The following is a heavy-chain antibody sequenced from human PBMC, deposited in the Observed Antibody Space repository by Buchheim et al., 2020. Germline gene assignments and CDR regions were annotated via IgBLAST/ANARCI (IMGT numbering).Heavy chain of an antibody. V-gene: IGHV3-30*03. D-gene: IGHD3-22*01. CDR3: ARDSRGYYTPDH. CDR1: GFTFSSYG. CDR2: ISSDGSNK. Sequence: QVQLVDSGGGVVQPGRSLRLSCAASGFTFSSYGMHWVRQAPGKGLEWVAFISSDGSNKYYADSVKGRFTLSRDNSKNTLYLQMNSLRAEDTAVYYCARDSRGYYTPDHWGQGTL. J-gene: IGHJ4*02.